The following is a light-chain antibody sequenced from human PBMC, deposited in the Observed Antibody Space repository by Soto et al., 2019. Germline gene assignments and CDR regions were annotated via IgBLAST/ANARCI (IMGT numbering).Light chain of an antibody. V-gene: IGKV3-15*01. Sequence: EIEMTQSPATLPVSPGGRATLSCRASQSVSTNLAWYHQKPGQAPSLLIYGASTRAPGFPARFTGSGSGTEFALTIRSLQSEDFAVYYCQQYNDWPSNTFGQGTKLEIK. CDR1: QSVSTN. J-gene: IGKJ2*01. CDR2: GAS. CDR3: QQYNDWPSNT.